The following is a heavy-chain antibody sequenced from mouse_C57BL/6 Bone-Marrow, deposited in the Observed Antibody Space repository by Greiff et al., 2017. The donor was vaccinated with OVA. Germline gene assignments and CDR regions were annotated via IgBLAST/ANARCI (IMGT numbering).Heavy chain of an antibody. V-gene: IGHV6-3*01. D-gene: IGHD1-1*01. CDR1: GFTFSNYW. CDR2: IRLKSDNYAT. CDR3: TQRTSGSSHWYFDV. J-gene: IGHJ1*03. Sequence: EVQGVESGGGLVQPGGSMKLSCVASGFTFSNYWMNWVRQSPEKGLEWVAQIRLKSDNYATHYAESVKGRFTISRDDSKSSVYLQMNNLRAEDTGMYYCTQRTSGSSHWYFDVWGTGTTVTVSS.